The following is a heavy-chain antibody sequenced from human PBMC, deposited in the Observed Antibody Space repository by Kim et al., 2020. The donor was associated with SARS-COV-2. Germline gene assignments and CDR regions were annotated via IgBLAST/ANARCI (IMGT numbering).Heavy chain of an antibody. V-gene: IGHV3-23*01. D-gene: IGHD6-13*01. Sequence: GGSLRLSCAASGFTFNTYAMSWVRQAPGRGLEWVSSISGSGAGTYYADSVKGRFTISRDNSENTLYLQMNSLRAEDTAIYYCAQGRSDKIAAAVNYWGQG. CDR2: ISGSGAGT. CDR1: GFTFNTYA. J-gene: IGHJ4*02. CDR3: AQGRSDKIAAAVNY.